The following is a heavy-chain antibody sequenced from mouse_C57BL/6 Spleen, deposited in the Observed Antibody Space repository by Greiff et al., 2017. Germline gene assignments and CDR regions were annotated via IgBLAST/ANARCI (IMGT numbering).Heavy chain of an antibody. V-gene: IGHV1-55*01. CDR3: ARWGGDYPWYFDV. D-gene: IGHD2-4*01. CDR1: GYTFTSYW. Sequence: VKLQQPGAELVKPGASVKMSCKASGYTFTSYWITWVKQRPGQGLEWIGDIYPGSGSTNYNEKFKSKATLTVDTSSSTAYMQLSSLTSEDSAVYYCARWGGDYPWYFDVWGTGTTVTVSS. J-gene: IGHJ1*03. CDR2: IYPGSGST.